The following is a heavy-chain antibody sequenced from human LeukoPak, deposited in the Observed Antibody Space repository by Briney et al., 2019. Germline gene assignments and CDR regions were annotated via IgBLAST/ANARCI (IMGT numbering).Heavy chain of an antibody. V-gene: IGHV3-23*01. CDR3: AKQDIVVVPAAIWYFDL. CDR2: ISGSGGNT. J-gene: IGHJ2*01. D-gene: IGHD2-2*01. CDR1: GFTFSNNP. Sequence: GGSLRLSCVGSGFTFSNNPLSWVRQAPGKGLEWVSAISGSGGNTYYADSVRGRFTISRDNSKNTLFLQMNTLRADDTAVYYCAKQDIVVVPAAIWYFDLWGRGTLVTVSS.